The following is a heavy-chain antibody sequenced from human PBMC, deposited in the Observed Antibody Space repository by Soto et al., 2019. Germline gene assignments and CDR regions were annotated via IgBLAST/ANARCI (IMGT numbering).Heavy chain of an antibody. D-gene: IGHD6-6*01. CDR3: ARGGWRIAALVGPEKPYYYYYGMDV. CDR2: IYYSGST. V-gene: IGHV4-31*03. J-gene: IGHJ6*02. CDR1: GGSISSGGYY. Sequence: LSLTCTVSGGSISSGGYYWSWIRQHPGKGLEWIGYIYYSGSTYYNPSLKSRVTISVDTSKNQFSLKLSSVTAADTAVYYCARGGWRIAALVGPEKPYYYYYGMDVWGQGTTVTVSS.